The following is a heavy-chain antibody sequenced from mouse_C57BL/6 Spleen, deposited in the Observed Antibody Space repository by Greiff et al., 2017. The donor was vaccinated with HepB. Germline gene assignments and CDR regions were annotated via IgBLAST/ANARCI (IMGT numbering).Heavy chain of an antibody. D-gene: IGHD2-5*01. Sequence: QVQLQQPGAELVKPGASVKLSCKASGYTFTSYWMHWVKQRPGQGLEWIGMIHPNSGSTNYNEKFKSKATLTVDKSSSTAYMQLSSLTSEDSAVYYCARTYYSNYYFDYWVQGTTLTVSS. V-gene: IGHV1-64*01. J-gene: IGHJ2*01. CDR2: IHPNSGST. CDR3: ARTYYSNYYFDY. CDR1: GYTFTSYW.